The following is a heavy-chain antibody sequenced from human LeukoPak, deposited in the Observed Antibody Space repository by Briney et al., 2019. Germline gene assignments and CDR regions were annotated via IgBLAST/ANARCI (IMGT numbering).Heavy chain of an antibody. CDR1: GFTFSDYA. J-gene: IGHJ3*02. D-gene: IGHD4-17*01. CDR3: ARDPNGDYVGAFDM. CDR2: IRGGGHGP. V-gene: IGHV3-23*01. Sequence: GGSLRLSCTASGFTFSDYAMMWVRQSPGKGPEWVAAIRGGGHGPFYADSVRGRFTIPRDNSKYTLFLQMDSLRAEDTAVYYCARDPNGDYVGAFDMWGPGTMVTVSS.